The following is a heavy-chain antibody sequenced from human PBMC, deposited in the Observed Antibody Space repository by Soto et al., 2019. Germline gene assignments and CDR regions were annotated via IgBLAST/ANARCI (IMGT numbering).Heavy chain of an antibody. V-gene: IGHV1-69*13. Sequence: ASVKVSCKASGGTFSSYAISWVRQAPGQGLEWMGGIIPIFGTANYAQKFQGRATITADESTSTAYMELSSLRSEDTAVYYCARARQWLWYFDYWGQGTLVTVSS. D-gene: IGHD6-19*01. CDR1: GGTFSSYA. J-gene: IGHJ4*02. CDR2: IIPIFGTA. CDR3: ARARQWLWYFDY.